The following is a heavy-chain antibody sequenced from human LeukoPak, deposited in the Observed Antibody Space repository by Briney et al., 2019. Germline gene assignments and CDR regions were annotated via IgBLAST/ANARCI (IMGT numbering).Heavy chain of an antibody. J-gene: IGHJ4*02. CDR2: ISTSGTT. D-gene: IGHD1-26*01. Sequence: SETLSLTCTVSGGSFTTYYWSWVRQAAGKGLEWIGHISTSGTTTYNPSLTSRVTMSVDTSKNQFSLKLTSVTAAATAVYYCAREATVVGATIIWGQGTLVTVSS. CDR3: AREATVVGATII. V-gene: IGHV4-4*07. CDR1: GGSFTTYY.